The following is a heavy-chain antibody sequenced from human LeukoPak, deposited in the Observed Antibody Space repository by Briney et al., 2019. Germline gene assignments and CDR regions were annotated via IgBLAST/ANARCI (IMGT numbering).Heavy chain of an antibody. J-gene: IGHJ4*02. CDR1: GYSSTSYW. Sequence: GESLKISCKGSGYSSTSYWIGWVRQMPGIGLEWMGIIYPGDSDTRYSPSFQGQVTISADKSISTAYLQWSSLKASDTAMYYCARRAHYYDSSGYTLFDYWGQGTLVTVSS. CDR3: ARRAHYYDSSGYTLFDY. CDR2: IYPGDSDT. V-gene: IGHV5-51*03. D-gene: IGHD3-22*01.